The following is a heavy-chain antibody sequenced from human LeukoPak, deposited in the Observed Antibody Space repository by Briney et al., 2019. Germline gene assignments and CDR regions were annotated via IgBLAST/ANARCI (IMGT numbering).Heavy chain of an antibody. CDR3: AREDSGYDWWNIDY. Sequence: GGSLRLSCEVSGFTFSASNMNWVRQAPGKGLEWVSYISSKGTYINYADSVKGRFTISRDNAKNSLYLQMNSLRAEDTAVYYCAREDSGYDWWNIDYWGQGTLVTVSS. CDR2: ISSKGTYI. J-gene: IGHJ4*02. V-gene: IGHV3-21*01. D-gene: IGHD5-12*01. CDR1: GFTFSASN.